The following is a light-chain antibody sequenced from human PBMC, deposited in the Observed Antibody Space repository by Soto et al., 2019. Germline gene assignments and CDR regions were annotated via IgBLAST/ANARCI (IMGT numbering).Light chain of an antibody. CDR2: DAS. V-gene: IGKV1-33*01. CDR3: QQYGTSEII. J-gene: IGKJ5*01. CDR1: QDISRY. Sequence: DIRMNKSPSSLSASVRERVTITCQASQDISRYLNWYQHKPGKAPKLLIYDASKLETRVPSRFSGSGSGTDFTFTISRLEPEDFAVVFCQQYGTSEIIFGQGTRLEIK.